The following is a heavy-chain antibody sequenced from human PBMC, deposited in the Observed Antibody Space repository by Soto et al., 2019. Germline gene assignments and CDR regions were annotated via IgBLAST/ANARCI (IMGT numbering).Heavy chain of an antibody. J-gene: IGHJ5*02. Sequence: EVQLLESGGGLVQPGGSLRLSCAASGFTFSSYAMSWVRQAPGKGLEWVSAISGSGGSTYYADSVKGRFTISRDNSKNTLYLQMNSRRAEDTAVYYCAKDPRTGYCSSTSCYVDWFDPWGQGTLVTVSS. CDR3: AKDPRTGYCSSTSCYVDWFDP. CDR2: ISGSGGST. V-gene: IGHV3-23*01. CDR1: GFTFSSYA. D-gene: IGHD2-2*01.